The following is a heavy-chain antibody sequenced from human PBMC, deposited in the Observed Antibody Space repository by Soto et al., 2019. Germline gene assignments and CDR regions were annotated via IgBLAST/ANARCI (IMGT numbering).Heavy chain of an antibody. Sequence: QVQLVESGGGVVQPGRSLRLSCVASGFTFSSYGMHWVRQAPGKGLEWVAVIWYDGSNKYYADSVKGRFTISRDNSKXXLXLXMNSLRAEDTAVYYCARDQGVGIAVVPYYYYYGMDVWGQGTTVTVSS. V-gene: IGHV3-33*01. J-gene: IGHJ6*02. D-gene: IGHD6-19*01. CDR1: GFTFSSYG. CDR2: IWYDGSNK. CDR3: ARDQGVGIAVVPYYYYYGMDV.